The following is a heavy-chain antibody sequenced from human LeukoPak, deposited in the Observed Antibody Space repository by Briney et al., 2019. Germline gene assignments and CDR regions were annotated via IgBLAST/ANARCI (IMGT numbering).Heavy chain of an antibody. CDR3: ARALGGGYDILTGYYGVDY. J-gene: IGHJ4*02. Sequence: GGSLRLSCAASDFTFSSSRMDWVRQAPGKGLEWVSSITSSSETIYNADSVKGRFTISRDNSKNTLYLQMGSLRAEDMAVYYCARALGGGYDILTGYYGVDYWGQGTLVTVSS. V-gene: IGHV3-21*01. CDR2: ITSSSETI. CDR1: DFTFSSSR. D-gene: IGHD3-9*01.